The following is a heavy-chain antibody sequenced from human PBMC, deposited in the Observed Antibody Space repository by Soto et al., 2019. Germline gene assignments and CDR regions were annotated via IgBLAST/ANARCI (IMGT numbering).Heavy chain of an antibody. CDR2: IYYSGST. Sequence: SETLSLTCTVSGGSISSGDYYWSWIRQPPGKGLEWIGYIYYSGSTYYNPSLKSRVTISVDTSKNQFSLKLSSVTAADTAVYYCARGWYYYDSSGYYLHAFDIWGQGTMVT. J-gene: IGHJ3*02. D-gene: IGHD3-22*01. V-gene: IGHV4-30-4*01. CDR3: ARGWYYYDSSGYYLHAFDI. CDR1: GGSISSGDYY.